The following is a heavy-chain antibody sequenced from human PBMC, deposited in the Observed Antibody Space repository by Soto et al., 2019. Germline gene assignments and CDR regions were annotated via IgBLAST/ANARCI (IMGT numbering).Heavy chain of an antibody. D-gene: IGHD4-4*01. V-gene: IGHV4-31*03. Sequence: QVQLQESGPGLVKPSQTLSLTCSVSGGSISSGGFYWSWIRQHPGKGLEWIGYIYNGGSTDYNPSLKSRLTIAVDTSKNQCSLRRSSVTAADTAVYYCTRASHGSNSEFAYWGQGTLVSVSS. CDR3: TRASHGSNSEFAY. J-gene: IGHJ4*02. CDR1: GGSISSGGFY. CDR2: IYNGGST.